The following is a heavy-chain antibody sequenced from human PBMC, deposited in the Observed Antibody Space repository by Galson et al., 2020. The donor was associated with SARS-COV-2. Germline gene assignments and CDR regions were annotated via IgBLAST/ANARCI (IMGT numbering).Heavy chain of an antibody. CDR3: SRERTGRRWFDP. CDR2: IYTTGST. J-gene: IGHJ5*02. Sequence: SETLFLTCTVSGESINSGTYYWNWIRQPAGKGLEWIGRIYTTGSTDYNPSLKSRVTISADTSKNQFSLRLSSVTAADTAVYYCSRERTGRRWFDPWGQGTLVTVSS. D-gene: IGHD7-27*01. CDR1: GESINSGTYY. V-gene: IGHV4-61*02.